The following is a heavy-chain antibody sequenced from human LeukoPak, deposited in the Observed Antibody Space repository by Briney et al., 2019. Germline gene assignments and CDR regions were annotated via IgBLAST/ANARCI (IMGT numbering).Heavy chain of an antibody. CDR3: ARGRVVVAAPIDY. Sequence: GGSLRLSCAASGFTFSTSGMHWVRQAPGKGLEWVAVIWNDGRDKFYADSVKGRFSVSRDNSKNTLDLQLNSLRAEDTAVYFCARGRVVVAAPIDYWGQGTLVTVSS. J-gene: IGHJ4*02. CDR1: GFTFSTSG. V-gene: IGHV3-33*01. CDR2: IWNDGRDK. D-gene: IGHD2-15*01.